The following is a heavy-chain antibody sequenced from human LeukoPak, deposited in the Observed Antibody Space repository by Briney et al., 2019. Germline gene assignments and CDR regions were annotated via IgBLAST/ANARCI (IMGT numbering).Heavy chain of an antibody. CDR2: INPNSGGT. J-gene: IGHJ4*02. CDR3: ATEASAAGGYYFDY. Sequence: ASVKVSCKASGYTFTGYYMHWVRQAPGQGLEWMGWINPNSGGTNYAQKFQGRVTMTRDTSISTAYMELSSLRSEDTAVYYCATEASAAGGYYFDYWGQGTLVTVSS. V-gene: IGHV1-2*02. D-gene: IGHD6-13*01. CDR1: GYTFTGYY.